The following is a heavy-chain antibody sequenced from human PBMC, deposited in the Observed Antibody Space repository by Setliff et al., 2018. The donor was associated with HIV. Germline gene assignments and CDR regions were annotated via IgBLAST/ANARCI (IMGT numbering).Heavy chain of an antibody. CDR3: ARVRYCSGISCYGYFDL. D-gene: IGHD2-15*01. CDR1: GYSISSGYY. V-gene: IGHV4-38-2*01. CDR2: IHQSGST. Sequence: SETLSLTCAVSGYSISSGYYWGWIRQPPGKGLEWIGSIHQSGSTYYNPSLKSRVTISVDTSKNQFSLNLSSVTAADTAVYYCARVRYCSGISCYGYFDLWGRVTLVTVSS. J-gene: IGHJ2*01.